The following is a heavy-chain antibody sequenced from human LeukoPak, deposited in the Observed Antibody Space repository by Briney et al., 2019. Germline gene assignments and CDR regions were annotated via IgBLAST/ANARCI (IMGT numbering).Heavy chain of an antibody. CDR1: GFTFDDYA. D-gene: IGHD1-26*01. V-gene: IGHV3-9*01. J-gene: IGHJ4*02. CDR2: ISWNSGSR. CDR3: AKAVGATHFDY. Sequence: PGRSLRLSCAASGFTFDDYAMHWVRQAPGKGLEWVSGISWNSGSRGYADSVKGRFTISRDNAKNSLYLQMNSLRAEDTALYYCAKAVGATHFDYWGQGTLVTVSS.